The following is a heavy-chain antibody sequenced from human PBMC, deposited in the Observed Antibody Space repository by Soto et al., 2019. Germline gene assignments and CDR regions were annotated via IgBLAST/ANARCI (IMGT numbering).Heavy chain of an antibody. J-gene: IGHJ3*02. Sequence: QVQLQESGPGLVKPSETLSLSCTVSGGSVSSGSYYWSWIRQPPGKGLEWIGYIYYSGSTNYNPSLKSRVTISVDTSKNQFSLKLSSVTAADTAVYYCARGWVGCGGDCYPHHDAFDIWGQGTMVTVSS. D-gene: IGHD2-21*02. CDR1: GGSVSSGSYY. V-gene: IGHV4-61*01. CDR2: IYYSGST. CDR3: ARGWVGCGGDCYPHHDAFDI.